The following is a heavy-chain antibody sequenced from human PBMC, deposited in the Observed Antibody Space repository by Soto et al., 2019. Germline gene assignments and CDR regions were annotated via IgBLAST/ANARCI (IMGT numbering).Heavy chain of an antibody. CDR1: GFTFSSYW. CDR3: ARDGDTAITESLCFDY. J-gene: IGHJ4*02. CDR2: INSDGSST. Sequence: GGSLRLSCAASGFTFSSYWMHWVRQAPGKGLVWVSRINSDGSSTSYADSVKGRFTISRDNAKNTLYLQMNSLRAEDTAVYYCARDGDTAITESLCFDYWGQGTLVTVSS. V-gene: IGHV3-74*01. D-gene: IGHD5-18*01.